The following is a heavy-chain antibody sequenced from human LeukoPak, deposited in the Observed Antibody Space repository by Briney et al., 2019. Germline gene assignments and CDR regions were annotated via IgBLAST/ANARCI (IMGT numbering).Heavy chain of an antibody. CDR3: TSWLVAT. J-gene: IGHJ5*02. V-gene: IGHV3-15*01. D-gene: IGHD2-15*01. CDR2: IKSKTDGGTT. CDR1: GFTFSSYA. Sequence: GGSLRLSCAASGFTFSSYAMSWVRQAPGKGLEWVGRIKSKTDGGTTDYAAPVKGRFTISRDDSKNMVFLQMNSLKAEDTAVYYCTSWLVATWGQGALVTVSS.